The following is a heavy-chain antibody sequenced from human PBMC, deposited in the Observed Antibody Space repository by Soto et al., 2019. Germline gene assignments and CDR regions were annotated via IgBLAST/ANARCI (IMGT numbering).Heavy chain of an antibody. CDR1: GFTLSSYA. V-gene: IGHV3-30-3*01. J-gene: IGHJ3*02. Sequence: GGSLGLSCAASGFTLSSYAMHWVRQAPGKGLEWVAVISYDGSNKYYADSVKGRFTISRDNSKNTLYLQMNSLRAEDTAVYYCARAFSGGSCYSRRDAFDIWGQGTMVTLSS. CDR2: ISYDGSNK. D-gene: IGHD2-15*01. CDR3: ARAFSGGSCYSRRDAFDI.